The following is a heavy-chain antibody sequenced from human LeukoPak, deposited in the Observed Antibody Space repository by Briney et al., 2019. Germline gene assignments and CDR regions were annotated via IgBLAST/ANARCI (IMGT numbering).Heavy chain of an antibody. CDR2: ISYDGSNK. CDR3: ATTTIFGVVIMS. Sequence: GGSLRLSCAASGFTFSSYAMHWVRQAPGKGLEWVAVISYDGSNKYYADSVKGRFTISRDNSRNTLYLQMNSLRAEDTAVYYCATTTIFGVVIMSWGQGTLVTVSS. V-gene: IGHV3-30-3*01. D-gene: IGHD3-3*01. J-gene: IGHJ4*02. CDR1: GFTFSSYA.